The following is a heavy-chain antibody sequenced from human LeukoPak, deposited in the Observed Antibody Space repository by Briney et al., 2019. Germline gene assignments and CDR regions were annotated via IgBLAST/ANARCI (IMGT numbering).Heavy chain of an antibody. J-gene: IGHJ4*02. V-gene: IGHV3-23*01. CDR2: IRGDGTDT. CDR3: TKIGAVNTADMYFDV. D-gene: IGHD2-15*01. CDR1: GVTFSNYF. Sequence: PGGPLRLSCAASGVTFSNYFMTWVRQAPGKGLEWVSSIRGDGTDTYYADSVKGRFTVSRDNSKNTLFLQMNSLRAEDTAIYYCTKIGAVNTADMYFDVWGQGTLVTVSS.